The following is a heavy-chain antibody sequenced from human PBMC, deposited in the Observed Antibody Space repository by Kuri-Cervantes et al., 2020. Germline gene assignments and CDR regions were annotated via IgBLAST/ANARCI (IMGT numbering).Heavy chain of an antibody. CDR2: IHYSGST. CDR1: GGSISSGAYY. D-gene: IGHD6-13*01. V-gene: IGHV4-31*01. Sequence: SETLSLTCTVSGGSISSGAYYWTWIRQHPGKGLEWIGHIHYSGSTYYTPSLKSLVTISVDTSKKQFSLKMSSVTAADTAVYYCARASSEQLGGYYYYYMDVWGEGTTVTVSS. J-gene: IGHJ6*03. CDR3: ARASSEQLGGYYYYYMDV.